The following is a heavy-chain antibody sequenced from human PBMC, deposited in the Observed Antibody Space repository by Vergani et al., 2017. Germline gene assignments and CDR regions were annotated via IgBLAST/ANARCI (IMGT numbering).Heavy chain of an antibody. D-gene: IGHD2-15*01. J-gene: IGHJ6*03. Sequence: EVQLLESGGGLVQPGGSLRLSCAASGFTFSSYAMSWVRQAPGKGLEWVSAISGSGGSTYYADSVKGRFTISRDNSKNTLYLQMNSLRAEDTAVYYCARRLGYCSGGSCYSVGYYMDVWGKGTTVTVSS. CDR3: ARRLGYCSGGSCYSVGYYMDV. CDR2: ISGSGGST. CDR1: GFTFSSYA. V-gene: IGHV3-23*01.